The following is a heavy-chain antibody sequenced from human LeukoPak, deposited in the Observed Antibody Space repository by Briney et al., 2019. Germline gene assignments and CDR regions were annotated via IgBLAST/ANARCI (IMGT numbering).Heavy chain of an antibody. CDR3: ARDGCSSTSCFPYYYYYYMDV. J-gene: IGHJ6*03. D-gene: IGHD2-2*01. CDR2: ISAYNGNT. CDR1: GYTFTSYG. V-gene: IGHV1-18*01. Sequence: ASVKVSCTASGYTFTSYGISWVRQAPGQGLEWMGWISAYNGNTNYAQKLQGRVTMTTDTSTSTAYMELRSLRSDDTAVHYCARDGCSSTSCFPYYYYYYMDVWGKGTTVTVSS.